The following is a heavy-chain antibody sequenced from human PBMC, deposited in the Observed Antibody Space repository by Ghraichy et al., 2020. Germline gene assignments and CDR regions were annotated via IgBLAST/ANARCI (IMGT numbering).Heavy chain of an antibody. CDR1: GYTFTGYY. J-gene: IGHJ6*02. CDR3: ARRGHYDFWSGYYSYYYYGMDV. Sequence: ASAKVSCKASGYTFTGYYMHWVRQAPGQGLEWMGRINPNSGGTNYAQKFQGRVTMTRDTSISTAYMELSRLRSDDTAVYYCARRGHYDFWSGYYSYYYYGMDVWDQGTTVTVSS. D-gene: IGHD3-3*01. V-gene: IGHV1-2*06. CDR2: INPNSGGT.